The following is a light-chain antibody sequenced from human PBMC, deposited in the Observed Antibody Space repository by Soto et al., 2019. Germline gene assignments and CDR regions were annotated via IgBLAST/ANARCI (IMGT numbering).Light chain of an antibody. CDR3: QQRTNWQST. CDR2: DAS. Sequence: EFGLTKLPPTRSLSPGKKATLSSGAGRSFSRYLAWYQQKPGQAPSLLIYDASNRAAGIPARFSGSGSGTDFTLTISSLEPEDFAVYYCQQRTNWQSTFGGGTKVEIK. J-gene: IGKJ4*01. V-gene: IGKV3D-11*02. CDR1: RSFSRY.